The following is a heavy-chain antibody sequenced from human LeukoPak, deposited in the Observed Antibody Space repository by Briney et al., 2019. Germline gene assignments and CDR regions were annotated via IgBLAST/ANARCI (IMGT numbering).Heavy chain of an antibody. CDR2: MSYDGSNK. J-gene: IGHJ4*02. D-gene: IGHD4-17*01. V-gene: IGHV3-30-3*01. CDR3: ARGGVTTMTLRDLWLDS. CDR1: GVTFSNYA. Sequence: PGRSLRLSCAASGVTFSNYAMHWVRQAPREGLEWVALMSYDGSNKFYADSVKGRFTISRDNSKSTLYLQMNSIKAEDTAVYYCARGGVTTMTLRDLWLDSWGQGTLVTVSP.